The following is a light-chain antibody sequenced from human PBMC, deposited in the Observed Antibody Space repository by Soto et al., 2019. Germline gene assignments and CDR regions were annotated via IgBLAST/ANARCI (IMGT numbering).Light chain of an antibody. V-gene: IGLV1-47*02. CDR3: AAWDDSLSGRV. J-gene: IGLJ3*02. CDR2: SNN. CDR1: SSNIGSNY. Sequence: QSVLTQPPSASGTPGQRVTISCSGSSSNIGSNYVYWYQQLPGTAPKLLIYSNNQRPSGVPDRFSGSKSGTSASLAISGLVSEDEADYYCAAWDDSLSGRVFGGGTKLTVL.